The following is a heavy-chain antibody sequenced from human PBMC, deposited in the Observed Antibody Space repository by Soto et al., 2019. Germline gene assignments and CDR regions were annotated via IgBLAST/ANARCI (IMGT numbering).Heavy chain of an antibody. CDR3: AKGLFPTSIAETNWFDP. V-gene: IGHV3-23*01. CDR2: IRGSGGST. J-gene: IGHJ5*02. D-gene: IGHD6-6*01. Sequence: GGSLRLSCAASGFTFSSYAMSWVRQAPGQGLEWVAAIRGSGGSTYYADSVKGRFTISRDNSKNTLYLQMNSLRAEDTAVYYCAKGLFPTSIAETNWFDPWGQGTLVTVSS. CDR1: GFTFSSYA.